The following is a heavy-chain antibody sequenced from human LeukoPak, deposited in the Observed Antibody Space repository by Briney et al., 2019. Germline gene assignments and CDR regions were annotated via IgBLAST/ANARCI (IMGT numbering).Heavy chain of an antibody. V-gene: IGHV4-34*01. CDR2: INHSGST. J-gene: IGHJ4*02. CDR1: GGSFSGYY. CDR3: ARGAYDYVWGSYRAPFDY. Sequence: PSETLSLTCAVYGGSFSGYYWSWLRQPPGKGLEGIGEINHSGSTNYNPSLKSRVTISVDTSKNQFSLKLSSVTAADTAVYYCARGAYDYVWGSYRAPFDYWGQGTLVTVSS. D-gene: IGHD3-16*02.